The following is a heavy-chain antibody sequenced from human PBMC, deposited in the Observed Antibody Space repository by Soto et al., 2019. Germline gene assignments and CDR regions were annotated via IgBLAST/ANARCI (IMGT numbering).Heavy chain of an antibody. CDR3: ARSIVVVTALDY. Sequence: QVQLVQSGAEEKKPGASVKVSCKASGYTFTSYAMHWVRQAPGQRLEWMGWINAGNGNTKYSQKFQGRVTITRDTSASTAYMELSSLRSEDTAVYYCARSIVVVTALDYWGQRNLVTVSS. J-gene: IGHJ4*02. CDR1: GYTFTSYA. CDR2: INAGNGNT. V-gene: IGHV1-3*05. D-gene: IGHD2-21*02.